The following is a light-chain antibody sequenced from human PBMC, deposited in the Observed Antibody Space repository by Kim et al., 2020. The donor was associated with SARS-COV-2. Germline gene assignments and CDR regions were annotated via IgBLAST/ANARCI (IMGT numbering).Light chain of an antibody. CDR1: QTVYKGY. CDR3: QQYGSLPPYT. V-gene: IGKV3-20*01. J-gene: IGKJ2*01. CDR2: QTS. Sequence: IVLTQSPGTLSLSPGERATLSCRASQTVYKGYLAWYQQRPGQTPRLLLYQTSNRATGIPDRFSGSGSGTDFTLTISRLEPEDFAVYYCQQYGSLPPYTFGQGTKLAI.